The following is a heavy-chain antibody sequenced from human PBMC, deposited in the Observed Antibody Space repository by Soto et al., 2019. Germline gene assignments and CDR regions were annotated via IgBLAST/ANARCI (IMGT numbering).Heavy chain of an antibody. CDR1: GFSFSNSW. D-gene: IGHD3-16*01. CDR3: AGDGVGTHRFDP. J-gene: IGHJ5*02. V-gene: IGHV3-74*01. CDR2: VDSDGSGT. Sequence: GGSLRLSCAASGFSFSNSWMHWVRQPPGKGLVWVSRVDSDGSGTSYADSVKGRFTISRDNAKNTLYLQMNSLRVDDTAVYYCAGDGVGTHRFDPWGQGTLVTVSS.